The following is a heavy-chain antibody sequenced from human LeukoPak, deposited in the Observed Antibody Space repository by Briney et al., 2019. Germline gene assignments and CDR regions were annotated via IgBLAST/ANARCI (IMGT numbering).Heavy chain of an antibody. Sequence: GGSLRLSCAASGFTFGDYYMSWIRQAPGKGLEWVSYISSSGNSISYADSVKGRFTISKDNAKNSLFLQMNSLRAEDTAVYYCARDQVSIAGTGIDYWGQGTLVTVSS. V-gene: IGHV3-11*04. CDR1: GFTFGDYY. CDR3: ARDQVSIAGTGIDY. CDR2: ISSSGNSI. D-gene: IGHD6-13*01. J-gene: IGHJ4*02.